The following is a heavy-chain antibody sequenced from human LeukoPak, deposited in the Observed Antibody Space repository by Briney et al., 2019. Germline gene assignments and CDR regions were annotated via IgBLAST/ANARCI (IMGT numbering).Heavy chain of an antibody. CDR1: GGSISSGGYY. CDR2: IYYSGST. D-gene: IGHD6-13*01. Sequence: SQTLSLTCTVSGGSISSGGYYWSWIRQHPGKGLEWIGYIYYSGSTYYNPSLKSRVTISVDTSKNQFSLKLSSVTAADTAVYYCARGFIAAAATDYWGQGTLVTVSS. V-gene: IGHV4-31*03. CDR3: ARGFIAAAATDY. J-gene: IGHJ4*02.